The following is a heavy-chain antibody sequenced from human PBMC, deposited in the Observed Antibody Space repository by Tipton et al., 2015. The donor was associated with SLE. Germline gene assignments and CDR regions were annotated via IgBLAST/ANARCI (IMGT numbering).Heavy chain of an antibody. CDR2: ITASGGST. J-gene: IGHJ3*02. D-gene: IGHD3-10*01. CDR3: ARRGMTAFDI. CDR1: GFTFSNYA. Sequence: GSLRLSCAASGFTFSNYAMSWVRQAPGKGLEWVSAITASGGSTYYADSVKGRFTISRDNSKNTLYLQMNSLRGEDTAMYFCARRGMTAFDIWGQGTMVTVSS. V-gene: IGHV3-23*01.